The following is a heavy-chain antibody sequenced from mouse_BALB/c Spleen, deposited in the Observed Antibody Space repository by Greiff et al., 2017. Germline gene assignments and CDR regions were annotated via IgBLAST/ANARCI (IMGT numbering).Heavy chain of an antibody. D-gene: IGHD1-1*01. CDR2: INPSSGYT. V-gene: IGHV1-4*01. CDR1: GYTFTSYT. CDR3: ARDYGSSYRYFDV. J-gene: IGHJ1*01. Sequence: VMLVESGAELARPGASVKMSCKASGYTFTSYTMHWVKQRPGQGLEWIGYINPSSGYTNYNQKFKDKATLTADKSSSTAYMQLSSLTSEDSAVYYCARDYGSSYRYFDVWGAGTTVTVSS.